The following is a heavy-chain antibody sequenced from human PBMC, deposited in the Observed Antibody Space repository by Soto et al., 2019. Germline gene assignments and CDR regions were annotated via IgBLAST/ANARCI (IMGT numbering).Heavy chain of an antibody. D-gene: IGHD3-9*01. CDR1: GFTVNSNY. J-gene: IGHJ4*02. V-gene: IGHV3-66*01. CDR3: ATLTMSDMLTGFYPC. CDR2: IYSDGST. Sequence: EVQLVESGGGLVQPGGSLRLSCAASGFTVNSNYMSWVRQAPGKGLEWVSVIYSDGSTYYADSVKGRFIISRDNSNNTLYFQMNSLIAEDPAVYYCATLTMSDMLTGFYPCWCQGTLVTVSS.